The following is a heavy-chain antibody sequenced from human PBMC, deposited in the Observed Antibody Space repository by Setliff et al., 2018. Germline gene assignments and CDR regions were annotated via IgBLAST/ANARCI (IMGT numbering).Heavy chain of an antibody. V-gene: IGHV3-7*01. J-gene: IGHJ4*02. CDR2: IKQDGSEK. CDR1: GFTFSNAW. D-gene: IGHD3-16*01. Sequence: GGSLRLSCAASGFTFSNAWMSGVRQAPGKGLEWVANIKQDGSEKYYVDSVKGRFTISRDNAKNSLYLQMNSLRAEDTAVYYCARDGGEYWGQGTLVTVSS. CDR3: ARDGGEY.